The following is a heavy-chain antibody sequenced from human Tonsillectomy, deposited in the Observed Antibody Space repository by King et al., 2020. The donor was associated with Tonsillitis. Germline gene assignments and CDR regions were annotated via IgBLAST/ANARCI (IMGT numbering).Heavy chain of an antibody. D-gene: IGHD4-17*01. Sequence: QLQESGPGLVKPSQTLSLTCTVSGGSITSADYYWSWIRQPAGKGLEWIGGIYTSGSSKSNPSLKSRVSMPVETSKNQFSLKLTSVTAADTAVYYCARGDSGDYVFDYWGQGTLVTVSS. J-gene: IGHJ4*02. CDR2: IYTSGSS. CDR1: GGSITSADYY. CDR3: ARGDSGDYVFDY. V-gene: IGHV4-61*02.